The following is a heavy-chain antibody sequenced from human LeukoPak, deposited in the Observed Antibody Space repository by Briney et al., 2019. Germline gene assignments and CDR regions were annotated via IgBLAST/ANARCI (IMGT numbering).Heavy chain of an antibody. CDR1: GGSISSYY. V-gene: IGHV4-59*01. D-gene: IGHD1-26*01. CDR2: IYYSGST. CDR3: ARTGGFGGATGY. J-gene: IGHJ4*02. Sequence: PSETLSLTCTVSGGSISSYYWSWIRQPPGKGLEWVGYIYYSGSTNYNPSLKSRVTMSVDTSKNQFSLKLSSVTAADTAVYYCARTGGFGGATGYWGQGTLVTVSS.